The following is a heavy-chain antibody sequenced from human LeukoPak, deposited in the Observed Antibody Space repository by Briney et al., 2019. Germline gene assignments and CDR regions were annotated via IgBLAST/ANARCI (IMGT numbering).Heavy chain of an antibody. Sequence: PGGSLRLSCAASGFTFSSYWMSWVRQAPGKGLEWVANIKQDGSEKYYVDPVKGRFTISRDNAKNSLYLQMNSLRAEDTAVYYCARDRVILWLGELSGAFDIWGQGTMVTVSS. J-gene: IGHJ3*02. CDR2: IKQDGSEK. CDR1: GFTFSSYW. D-gene: IGHD3-10*01. V-gene: IGHV3-7*01. CDR3: ARDRVILWLGELSGAFDI.